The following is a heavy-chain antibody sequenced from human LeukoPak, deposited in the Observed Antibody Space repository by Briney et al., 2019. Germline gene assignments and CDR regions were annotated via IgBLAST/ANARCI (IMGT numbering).Heavy chain of an antibody. CDR2: ISGDGGST. Sequence: GGSLRLSCAASGFTFDDYAMHWVRQAPGKGLEWVSLISGDGGSTYYADSVKGRFTISRDNSKNSLYLQMNSLRTEDTALYYCAKDSYYDSWSGYYRTPQYNWFDPWGQGTLVTVSS. CDR1: GFTFDDYA. V-gene: IGHV3-43*02. CDR3: AKDSYYDSWSGYYRTPQYNWFDP. J-gene: IGHJ5*02. D-gene: IGHD3-3*01.